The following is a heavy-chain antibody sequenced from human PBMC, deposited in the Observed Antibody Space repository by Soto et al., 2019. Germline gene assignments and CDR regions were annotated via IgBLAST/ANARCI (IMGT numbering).Heavy chain of an antibody. D-gene: IGHD5-12*01. J-gene: IGHJ4*02. CDR1: GGTFNSYG. Sequence: SVKVSCKASGGTFNSYGLTWVRQAPGQGLEWMGRIVPIFGTANYAQKFQGRVTITADKSTSTAYMELSSLRFEDTGVYYCASRVNGYSGFATHCWGQGTLVTVSS. V-gene: IGHV1-69*06. CDR2: IVPIFGTA. CDR3: ASRVNGYSGFATHC.